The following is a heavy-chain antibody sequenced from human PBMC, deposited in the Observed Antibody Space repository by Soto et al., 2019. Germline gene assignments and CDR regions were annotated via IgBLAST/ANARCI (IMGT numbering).Heavy chain of an antibody. CDR3: ARRALDPDGHYYPYNWFDS. CDR1: GYIFTKHW. V-gene: IGHV5-51*01. D-gene: IGHD3-22*01. J-gene: IGHJ5*01. Sequence: GESLKISCKASGYIFTKHWIAWLRQMPGKGLEWIGIIDPSDSDGRYSPSFQGQVTISVDKSNSSAYLRWDNVRTSDTATYFCARRALDPDGHYYPYNWFDSWGQGTRVTVSS. CDR2: IDPSDSDG.